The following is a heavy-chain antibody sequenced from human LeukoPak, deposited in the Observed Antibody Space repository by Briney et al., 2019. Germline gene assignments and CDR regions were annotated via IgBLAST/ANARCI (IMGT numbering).Heavy chain of an antibody. D-gene: IGHD3-22*01. Sequence: SETLSLTCTVSGGSISSYYWSWIRQPAGKGLEWIGRIYTSGSTNYNPSLKSRVTMSVDTSKNQFSLKLSSVTAADTAVYYCARDRVYYYDSSGYPLTPYYFDYWGQGTLVTVSS. V-gene: IGHV4-4*07. J-gene: IGHJ4*02. CDR3: ARDRVYYYDSSGYPLTPYYFDY. CDR1: GGSISSYY. CDR2: IYTSGST.